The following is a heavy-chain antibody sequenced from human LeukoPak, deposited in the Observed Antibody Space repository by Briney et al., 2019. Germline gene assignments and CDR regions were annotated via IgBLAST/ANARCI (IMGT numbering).Heavy chain of an antibody. CDR2: INPSGGST. V-gene: IGHV1-46*01. CDR1: GYTFTSYY. CDR3: AREPFEGVVPAAHWFDP. Sequence: ASVKVSCKATGYTFTSYYMHWVRQAPGQGLEWMGIINPSGGSTSYAQKFQGRVTMTRDTSTSTVYMELSSLRSEDTAVYYCAREPFEGVVPAAHWFDPWGQGTLVTVSS. D-gene: IGHD2-2*01. J-gene: IGHJ5*02.